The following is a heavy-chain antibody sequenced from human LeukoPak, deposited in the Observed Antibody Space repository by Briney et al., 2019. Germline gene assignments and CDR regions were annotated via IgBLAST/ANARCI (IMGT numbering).Heavy chain of an antibody. CDR2: INPNSGGT. Sequence: ASVKVSCKASGYTFAGYYMHWVRQAPGQGLEWMGWINPNSGGTNYAQKFQGRATMTRDTSISTAYMELSRLRSDDTAVYYCARDDSGADYWGQGTLVTVSS. CDR1: GYTFAGYY. J-gene: IGHJ4*02. V-gene: IGHV1-2*02. D-gene: IGHD6-19*01. CDR3: ARDDSGADY.